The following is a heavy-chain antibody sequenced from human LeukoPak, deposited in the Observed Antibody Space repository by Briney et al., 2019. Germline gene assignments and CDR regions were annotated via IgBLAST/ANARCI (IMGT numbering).Heavy chain of an antibody. CDR3: ARDMKDTAMVTDY. J-gene: IGHJ4*02. Sequence: PGRSLSLSCAASGFTFSSYSMDWVRQAPGKGLEWVSSISSSSSYIYYADSVKGRFTISRDNAKNSLYLQMDSLRAEDTAVYYCARDMKDTAMVTDYWGQGTLVTVSS. CDR1: GFTFSSYS. D-gene: IGHD5-18*01. CDR2: ISSSSSYI. V-gene: IGHV3-21*01.